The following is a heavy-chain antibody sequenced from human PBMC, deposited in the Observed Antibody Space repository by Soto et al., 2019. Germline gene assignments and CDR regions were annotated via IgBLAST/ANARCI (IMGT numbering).Heavy chain of an antibody. V-gene: IGHV3-33*01. CDR2: IWYDGSDK. D-gene: IGHD6-6*01. Sequence: QVQLVVSGGGVVQPGRSLRLSCEASGFTFRNHGMHWVRQAPGKGLEWVAVIWYDGSDKYYAASVRGRFTISRDNSKNSLYLEMNSLRAEDTAVYYCARDIASRRFDYLGQGVRGTVSS. CDR1: GFTFRNHG. J-gene: IGHJ4*02. CDR3: ARDIASRRFDY.